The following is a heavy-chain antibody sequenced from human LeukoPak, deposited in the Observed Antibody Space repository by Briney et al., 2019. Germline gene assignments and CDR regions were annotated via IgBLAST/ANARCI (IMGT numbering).Heavy chain of an antibody. V-gene: IGHV4-59*12. Sequence: PSETLSLTCTVSGGSISSYYWSWIRQPPGKGLGWIGYISYSGSTNYNPSLKSRLTISLDTSKRQFSLNLNSATVADTALYYCARDYGGGWYQIDYWGQGTLVTVSS. CDR3: ARDYGGGWYQIDY. D-gene: IGHD6-13*01. CDR2: ISYSGST. CDR1: GGSISSYY. J-gene: IGHJ4*02.